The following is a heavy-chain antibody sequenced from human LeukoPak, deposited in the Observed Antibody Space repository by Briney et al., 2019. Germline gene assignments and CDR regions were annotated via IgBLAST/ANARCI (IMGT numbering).Heavy chain of an antibody. CDR1: GFTFSDYY. Sequence: GGSLRLSCAASGFTFSDYYMSWLRQAPGKGLEWVSYISSSGSTIYYADSVKGRFTISRDNSKNTLYLQMNSLRAEDTAVYYCAKRGAEVGATVAPGDYWGQGTLLTVSS. CDR3: AKRGAEVGATVAPGDY. CDR2: ISSSGSTI. V-gene: IGHV3-11*01. J-gene: IGHJ4*02. D-gene: IGHD1-26*01.